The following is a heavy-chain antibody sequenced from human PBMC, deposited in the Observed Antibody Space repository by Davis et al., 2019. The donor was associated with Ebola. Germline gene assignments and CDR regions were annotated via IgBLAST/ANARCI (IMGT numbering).Heavy chain of an antibody. D-gene: IGHD3-22*01. CDR2: FSAHNGNT. CDR1: GYTFTSYD. Sequence: AASVKVSCKASGYTFTSYDINWVRQAPGKGLEWMGLFSAHNGNTKYAQEFQGRVTMTTDTSTNTAYMELRSLRKDDTAAYYCARGSENTMIVVVISPGFGYWGQGTLVTVSS. J-gene: IGHJ4*02. V-gene: IGHV1-18*01. CDR3: ARGSENTMIVVVISPGFGY.